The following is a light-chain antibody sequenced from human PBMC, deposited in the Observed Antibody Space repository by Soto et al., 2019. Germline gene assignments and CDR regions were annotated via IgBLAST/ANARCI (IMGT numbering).Light chain of an antibody. Sequence: QSVLTQPPSASGTPGRRVTISCSGSTSNIGSNTVNWYQQLPGTAPKLLIYSNNQRPSGVPDRLSGSKSGTSASLAIRGLQSEDEADYYYATWDDSLNGRVFGGGTKLTVL. CDR2: SNN. V-gene: IGLV1-44*01. CDR1: TSNIGSNT. CDR3: ATWDDSLNGRV. J-gene: IGLJ2*01.